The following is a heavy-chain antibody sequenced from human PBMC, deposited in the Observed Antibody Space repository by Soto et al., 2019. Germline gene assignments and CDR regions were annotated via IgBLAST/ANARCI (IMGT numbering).Heavy chain of an antibody. Sequence: QITLKESGPTLVKPTQTLTLTCTFSGFSLSASGVGVGWIRQPPGKALEWLALIYWDDDKRYSPSLKSRLIITKDTSKNQVVHTMTNMDPVDTATYYSAHSKGCYFLSDAFDIWGQGTMVTVSS. CDR1: GFSLSASGVG. CDR2: IYWDDDK. D-gene: IGHD1-26*01. V-gene: IGHV2-5*02. CDR3: AHSKGCYFLSDAFDI. J-gene: IGHJ3*02.